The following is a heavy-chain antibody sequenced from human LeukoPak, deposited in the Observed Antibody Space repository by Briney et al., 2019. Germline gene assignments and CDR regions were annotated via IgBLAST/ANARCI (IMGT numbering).Heavy chain of an antibody. D-gene: IGHD6-13*01. Sequence: WASVKVSFKASGYTFIGYYIHWVRQAPGQGLEWMGWINPNSGGTNYAQKLQGRVTMTTDTSTSTAYMELRSLRSDDTAVYYCARYPLSYSSNWHYYFDCWGQGTLLTVSS. CDR2: INPNSGGT. V-gene: IGHV1-2*02. J-gene: IGHJ4*02. CDR1: GYTFIGYY. CDR3: ARYPLSYSSNWHYYFDC.